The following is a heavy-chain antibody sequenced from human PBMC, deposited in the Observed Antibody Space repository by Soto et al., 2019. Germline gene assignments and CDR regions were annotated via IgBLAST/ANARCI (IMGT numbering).Heavy chain of an antibody. CDR2: ISSSSSNI. CDR1: GFTFSNYG. Sequence: EVQLVESGGGLVKPGGSLRLSCAASGFTFSNYGMNWVRQAPGKGLEWVSSISSSSSNIYYGDSVKGRFTISRDNAKSSLYLQMNSLRAEDSAMYDCARELDGTSQIDNWGHGTLVTVSS. V-gene: IGHV3-21*01. J-gene: IGHJ4*01. CDR3: ARELDGTSQIDN. D-gene: IGHD2-2*01.